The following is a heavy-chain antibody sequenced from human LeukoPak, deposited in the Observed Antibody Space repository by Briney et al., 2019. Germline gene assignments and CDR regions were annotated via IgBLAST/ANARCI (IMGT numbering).Heavy chain of an antibody. Sequence: HSGGSLRLSCAASGFTFSSYGMHWVRQAPGKGLEWVAVIWYDGSNKYYADSVKGRFTISRDNSKNTLYLQMNSLRAEDTAVYYCARDDSSGIGAFDIWGQGTMVTVSS. V-gene: IGHV3-33*01. J-gene: IGHJ3*02. CDR1: GFTFSSYG. D-gene: IGHD3-22*01. CDR3: ARDDSSGIGAFDI. CDR2: IWYDGSNK.